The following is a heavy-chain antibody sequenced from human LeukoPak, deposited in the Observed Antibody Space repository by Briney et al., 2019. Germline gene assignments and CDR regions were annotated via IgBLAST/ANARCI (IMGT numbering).Heavy chain of an antibody. CDR3: ARGGYFDSPFDY. CDR2: IYKSGSS. V-gene: IGHV4-59*01. Sequence: KPSETLSLNCTVSGGSISSYYWNWIRLPPGKGLEWIGSIYKSGSSNYNPSLRSRVTISVDTSKTQFSLKLTSVTAADTAVYYCARGGYFDSPFDYWGQGTLLTVSS. CDR1: GGSISSYY. J-gene: IGHJ4*02. D-gene: IGHD3-22*01.